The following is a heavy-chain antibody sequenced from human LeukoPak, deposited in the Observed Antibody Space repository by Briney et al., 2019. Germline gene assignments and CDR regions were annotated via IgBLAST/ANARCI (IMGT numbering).Heavy chain of an antibody. V-gene: IGHV3-23*01. J-gene: IGHJ4*02. Sequence: GRSLRLSCAAFGFTFSSYEMNWVRQAPGKGLEWVSAISGSGGSTYYADSVKGRFTISRDNSKNTLYLQMNSLRAEDTAVYYCAKLYGAYYDILTGYDYWGQGTLVTVSS. CDR3: AKLYGAYYDILTGYDY. CDR1: GFTFSSYE. CDR2: ISGSGGST. D-gene: IGHD3-9*01.